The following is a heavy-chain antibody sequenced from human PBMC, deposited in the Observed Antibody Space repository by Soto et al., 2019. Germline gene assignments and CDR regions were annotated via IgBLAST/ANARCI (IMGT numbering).Heavy chain of an antibody. V-gene: IGHV5-51*01. Sequence: GESLKISCKGSGYNFATYWIGWVRQTPGKGLEWMAIIYPSDSDTRYSPSFQGQVTISADKSISTAYLQWSSLQASDTALCYCARERATGDSYFEFWGQGTLVTVSS. J-gene: IGHJ4*02. CDR3: ARERATGDSYFEF. CDR2: IYPSDSDT. CDR1: GYNFATYW. D-gene: IGHD4-17*01.